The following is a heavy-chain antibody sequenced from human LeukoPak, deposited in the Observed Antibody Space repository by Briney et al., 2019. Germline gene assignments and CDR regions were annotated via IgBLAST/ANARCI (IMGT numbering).Heavy chain of an antibody. Sequence: TGGSLRLSCAASGFTVSRKYMSWVRQAPGKGLEWVSVIYSGGSTYYADSVKGRFTISRDNSKNTLYLQMNSLRAEDTAVYYCARVRVLITGSGSHPYMDVWGKGTTVTISS. CDR2: IYSGGST. J-gene: IGHJ6*03. CDR3: ARVRVLITGSGSHPYMDV. D-gene: IGHD3-10*01. CDR1: GFTVSRKY. V-gene: IGHV3-66*01.